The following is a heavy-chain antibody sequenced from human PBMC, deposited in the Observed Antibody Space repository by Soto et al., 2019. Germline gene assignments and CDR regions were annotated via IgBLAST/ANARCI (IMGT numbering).Heavy chain of an antibody. CDR1: WYTFTRFD. V-gene: IGHV1-8*01. D-gene: IGHD3-22*01. CDR2: MNPNSGNT. CDR3: AREGYYYDY. Sequence: GGSVKGSCKGFWYTFTRFDINRVRQATGQGLEWMGWMNPNSGNTGYAQKFQGRVTMTRDTSISTAYMELSGLGSEDTAVYYCAREGYYYDYWGQGTQVTVSS. J-gene: IGHJ4*02.